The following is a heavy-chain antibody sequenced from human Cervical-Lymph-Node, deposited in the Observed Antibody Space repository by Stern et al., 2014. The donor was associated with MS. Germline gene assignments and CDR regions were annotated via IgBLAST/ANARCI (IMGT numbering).Heavy chain of an antibody. D-gene: IGHD4-23*01. J-gene: IGHJ6*02. CDR3: VRAVTFYGVDV. CDR2: ISSSGNPI. V-gene: IGHV3-48*02. Sequence: VQLVESGGGLVQPGGSLRLACAASGFTLNKYTMNWVRQAPGKGLEWLTYISSSGNPIYYADSVKGRFTVSRDNAKNSLFLQMNSLRDEDTAVYYCVRAVTFYGVDVWGQGTTVTVSS. CDR1: GFTLNKYT.